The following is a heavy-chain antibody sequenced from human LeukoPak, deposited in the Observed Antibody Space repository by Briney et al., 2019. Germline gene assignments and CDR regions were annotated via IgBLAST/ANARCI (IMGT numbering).Heavy chain of an antibody. D-gene: IGHD3-22*01. V-gene: IGHV3-30*03. CDR2: ISYDGSNK. Sequence: QPGGSLRLSCAASGFTFSSYGMHWVRQAPGKGLEWVAVISYDGSNKYYADSVKGRFTISRDTSKNTLYLQMNSPRADGTAVYYGARGQYCESRGSPDAFDMGRQETIVSVSS. CDR3: ARGQYCESRGSPDAFDM. CDR1: GFTFSSYG. J-gene: IGHJ3*02.